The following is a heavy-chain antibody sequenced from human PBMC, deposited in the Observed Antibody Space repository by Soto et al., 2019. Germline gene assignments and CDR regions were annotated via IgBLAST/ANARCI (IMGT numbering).Heavy chain of an antibody. D-gene: IGHD6-6*01. J-gene: IGHJ4*02. CDR2: ISSSSSYI. Sequence: EVQLVESGGGLVKPGGSLRLSCAASGFTFSSYSMNWVRQAPGKGLEWVSAISSSSSYIYYADSVKGRFTISRDHAKNSLYLQMNSLRDEHTAVYYCARVGEQLGRGFDYWGQGTLVPVSS. CDR3: ARVGEQLGRGFDY. V-gene: IGHV3-21*01. CDR1: GFTFSSYS.